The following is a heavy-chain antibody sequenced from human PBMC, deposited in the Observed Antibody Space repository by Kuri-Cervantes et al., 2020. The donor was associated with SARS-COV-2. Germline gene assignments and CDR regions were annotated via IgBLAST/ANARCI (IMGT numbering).Heavy chain of an antibody. V-gene: IGHV3-21*01. J-gene: IGHJ4*02. D-gene: IGHD2-15*01. CDR3: ARTVVVVAATIFDY. CDR2: ISSSSSYI. Sequence: GGSLRLSCAASGFTFSSYSMNWVRQAPGKGLEWVSSISSSSSYIYYADSVKGRFTISRDNAKNSLYLQMNSLRAEDTAVYYCARTVVVVAATIFDYWGQGTLVTVSS. CDR1: GFTFSSYS.